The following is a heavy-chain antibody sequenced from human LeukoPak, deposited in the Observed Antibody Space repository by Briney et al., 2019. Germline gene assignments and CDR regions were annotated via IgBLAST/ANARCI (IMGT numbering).Heavy chain of an antibody. V-gene: IGHV3-33*06. CDR3: AKGGSIQLWLLQDRHDAFDI. CDR2: IWYDGSNK. D-gene: IGHD5-18*01. Sequence: PGRSLRLSCAASGFTFSSYGMPWVRQAPGKGLEWVAVIWYDGSNKYYADSVKGRFTISRDNSKNTLYLQMNSLRAEDTAVYYCAKGGSIQLWLLQDRHDAFDIWGQGTMVTVSS. CDR1: GFTFSSYG. J-gene: IGHJ3*02.